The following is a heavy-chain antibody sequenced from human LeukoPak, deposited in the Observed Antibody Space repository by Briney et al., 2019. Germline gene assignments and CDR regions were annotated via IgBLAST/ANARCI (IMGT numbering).Heavy chain of an antibody. Sequence: GGSLRLSCAASGFSLSTYAIHWVRQARGKGLEWLTVMSYDGSNEYFADSVRGRFTVSKDSSRNTVYLQMNSLRAEDTAVYYCARSGGVRSNWIHLTPWGRGTLVTVSS. D-gene: IGHD5-18*01. CDR2: MSYDGSNE. CDR3: ARSGGVRSNWIHLTP. J-gene: IGHJ4*02. V-gene: IGHV3-30-3*01. CDR1: GFSLSTYA.